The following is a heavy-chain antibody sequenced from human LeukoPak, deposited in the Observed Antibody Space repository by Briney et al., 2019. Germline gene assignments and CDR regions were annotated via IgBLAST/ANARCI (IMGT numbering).Heavy chain of an antibody. Sequence: SETLSLTCTVSGGSISGYYWSWIWQPAGKGLEWIGRIYTSERTNYNPSLKSRVIMSADTSKNQFSLKLTSVTAADTAVYFCAREADYYDTSGYYYLDYWGQGTLVTVSS. CDR2: IYTSERT. V-gene: IGHV4-4*07. J-gene: IGHJ4*02. CDR3: AREADYYDTSGYYYLDY. CDR1: GGSISGYY. D-gene: IGHD3-22*01.